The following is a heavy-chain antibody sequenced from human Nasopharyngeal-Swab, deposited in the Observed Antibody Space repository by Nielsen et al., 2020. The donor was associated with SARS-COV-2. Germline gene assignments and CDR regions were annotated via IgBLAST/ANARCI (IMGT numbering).Heavy chain of an antibody. J-gene: IGHJ4*02. CDR1: GWSFSGYY. D-gene: IGHD6-13*01. CDR2: INHSGGN. V-gene: IGHV4-34*01. Sequence: SETMSLTCAVDGWSFSGYYWSWNSQPPGKGLEWIGEINHSGGNRYNPCLKSRVIISVDTSKNQSSLKLTSLTAADTAMYYCARGQDGAAAALWGQGTLVTVSS. CDR3: ARGQDGAAAAL.